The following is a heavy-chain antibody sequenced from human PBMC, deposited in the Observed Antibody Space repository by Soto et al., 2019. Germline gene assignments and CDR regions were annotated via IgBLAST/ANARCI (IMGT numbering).Heavy chain of an antibody. Sequence: QVQLVESGGGVVQPGRSLRLSCAASGFTFSSYGMHWVRQAPGKGLEWVAVISYDGSNKYYADSVKGRFTISRDNSKNTLYLEMNSLRAEDTAVYYCERLYCGGDCYLTWGFDYWGQGTLVTVSS. CDR2: ISYDGSNK. J-gene: IGHJ4*02. CDR3: ERLYCGGDCYLTWGFDY. D-gene: IGHD2-21*02. V-gene: IGHV3-30*03. CDR1: GFTFSSYG.